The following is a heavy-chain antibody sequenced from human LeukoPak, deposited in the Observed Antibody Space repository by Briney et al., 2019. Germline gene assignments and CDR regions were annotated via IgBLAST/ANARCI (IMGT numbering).Heavy chain of an antibody. D-gene: IGHD3-16*01. CDR1: GFTFSSYA. Sequence: GGSLRLSCAASGFTFSSYAMSWVRQAPGKGLEWVSSISGSGGSTYYADSVKGRFTISRDNSKNTLFLQMNSLKADDPAVYYCAKGGGGVLASWGQGTLVTVSS. J-gene: IGHJ4*02. CDR2: ISGSGGST. V-gene: IGHV3-23*01. CDR3: AKGGGGVLAS.